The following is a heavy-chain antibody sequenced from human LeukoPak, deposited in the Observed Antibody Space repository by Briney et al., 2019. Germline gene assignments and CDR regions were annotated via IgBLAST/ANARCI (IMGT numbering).Heavy chain of an antibody. CDR3: ARDLIVEVAAAGPPHHYYYGMDV. Sequence: GASVKVSCKASGYTFTSYGISWVRQAPGQGLEWMGWISAYNGNTNYAQKLQGRVTMTTDTSTSTAYMELRSLRSDDTAVYYCARDLIVEVAAAGPPHHYYYGMDVWGQGTTVTVSS. CDR2: ISAYNGNT. D-gene: IGHD6-13*01. V-gene: IGHV1-18*01. CDR1: GYTFTSYG. J-gene: IGHJ6*02.